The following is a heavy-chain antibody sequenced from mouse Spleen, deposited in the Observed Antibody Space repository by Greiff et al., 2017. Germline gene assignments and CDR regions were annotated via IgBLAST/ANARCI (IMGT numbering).Heavy chain of an antibody. Sequence: QVQLQQPGAELVRPGASVTLSCKASGYTFTDYEMHWVKQTPVHGLEWIGAIDPETGGTAYNQKFKGKAILTADKSSSTAYMELRSLTSEDSAVYYCTRRGYGDRAWFAYWGQGTLVTVSA. V-gene: IGHV1-15*01. CDR1: GYTFTDYE. CDR3: TRRGYGDRAWFAY. J-gene: IGHJ3*01. CDR2: IDPETGGT. D-gene: IGHD2-13*01.